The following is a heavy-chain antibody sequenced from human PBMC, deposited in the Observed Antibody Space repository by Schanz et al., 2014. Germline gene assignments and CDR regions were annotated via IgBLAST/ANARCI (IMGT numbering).Heavy chain of an antibody. D-gene: IGHD3-16*01. CDR3: TKGRTFGR. CDR2: MNSKTGNT. V-gene: IGHV1-8*01. J-gene: IGHJ4*02. Sequence: QLMQSGSEVRKPGASVKVSCKASGYTFTSYDINWVRQATGQGLEWMGWMNSKTGNTGYAQRFQGRVTMTRNTSITTAYLELSSLRSGDTAVYYCTKGRTFGRWGQGTLGTVPS. CDR1: GYTFTSYD.